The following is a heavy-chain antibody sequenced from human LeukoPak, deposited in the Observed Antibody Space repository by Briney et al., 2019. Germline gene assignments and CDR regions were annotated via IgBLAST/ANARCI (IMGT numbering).Heavy chain of an antibody. Sequence: GGSLRLSCAASGFTFDDYGMSWVRQAPGKGLEWVSGINWNGGSTGYADSVKGRFTISRDNAKNSLYLQMNSLRTEDTALYYCAKDQYDILTGHGDDAFDIWGRGTMVTVSS. CDR1: GFTFDDYG. D-gene: IGHD3-9*01. CDR3: AKDQYDILTGHGDDAFDI. J-gene: IGHJ3*02. CDR2: INWNGGST. V-gene: IGHV3-20*04.